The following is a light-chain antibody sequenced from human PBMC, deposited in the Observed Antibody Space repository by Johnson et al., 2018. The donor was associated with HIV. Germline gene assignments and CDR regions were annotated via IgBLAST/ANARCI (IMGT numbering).Light chain of an antibody. Sequence: QSVLTQPPSVSAAPGQKVTISCSGSSSNIGNNYVSWYQQLPGTAPKLLIYANNTRPSGIPDRFSGSQSGTSATLGITGLQTGDEADYYCGTWDSSLSAYVFGTGTKVTVL. CDR3: GTWDSSLSAYV. CDR1: SSNIGNNY. CDR2: ANN. J-gene: IGLJ1*01. V-gene: IGLV1-51*01.